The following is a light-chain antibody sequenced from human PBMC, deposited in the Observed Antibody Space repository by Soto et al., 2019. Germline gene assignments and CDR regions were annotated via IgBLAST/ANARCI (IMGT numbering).Light chain of an antibody. CDR3: QSYHSSLSGSWV. Sequence: QSALTQPPSVSGAPGQRVTISCTGDSSNIGAGYDVHWYQQLPGTAPKLLIYGNSNRPSGVPDRFSGSKSGTSASLAITGLQAEDEADYYCQSYHSSLSGSWVFGGGTKLTVL. V-gene: IGLV1-40*01. J-gene: IGLJ3*02. CDR2: GNS. CDR1: SSNIGAGYD.